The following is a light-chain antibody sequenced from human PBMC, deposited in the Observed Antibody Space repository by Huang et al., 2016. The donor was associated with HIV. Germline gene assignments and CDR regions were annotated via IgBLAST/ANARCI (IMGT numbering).Light chain of an antibody. CDR1: QSLIYSDGNTY. CDR3: MQGTHWPPIT. Sequence: DVVLTQSPLSLPVTLGQPASISCWSSQSLIYSDGNTYLSWFQQRPGQSPRRLIYNISNRDSGVPDRFSGSVSGSDFTLKISKVEAEDVAVYYCMQGTHWPPITFGQGTRLEI. CDR2: NIS. J-gene: IGKJ5*01. V-gene: IGKV2-30*01.